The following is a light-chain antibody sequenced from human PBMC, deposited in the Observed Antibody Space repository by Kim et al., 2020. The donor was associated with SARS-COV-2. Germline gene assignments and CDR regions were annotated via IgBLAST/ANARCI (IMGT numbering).Light chain of an antibody. CDR3: QTWAPGIGWV. V-gene: IGLV4-69*01. Sequence: SDNLDGNQSNGHTHSPTAWRQQQRGKGPQYLMQLNGDGSHSKGDGIPDRFSGSSSGAERYLTISSLQSDDEANFHCQTWAPGIGWVFGGGTQLTVL. CDR2: LNGDGSH. J-gene: IGLJ3*02. CDR1: NGHTHSP.